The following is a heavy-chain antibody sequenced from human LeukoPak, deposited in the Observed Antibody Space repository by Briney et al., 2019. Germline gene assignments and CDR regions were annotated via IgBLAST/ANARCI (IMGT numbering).Heavy chain of an antibody. V-gene: IGHV4-39*01. Sequence: SETLSLTCTVSGGSISSSSYYWGWIRQPPGKGLEWIGSIYYSGSTYYNPSLKSRVTISVDTSKNQFSLKLSSVTAADTAVYYCARRSRPSRYCSSTSCRLPAAHFDYWGQGTLVTVSS. J-gene: IGHJ4*02. CDR3: ARRSRPSRYCSSTSCRLPAAHFDY. D-gene: IGHD2-2*01. CDR1: GGSISSSSYY. CDR2: IYYSGST.